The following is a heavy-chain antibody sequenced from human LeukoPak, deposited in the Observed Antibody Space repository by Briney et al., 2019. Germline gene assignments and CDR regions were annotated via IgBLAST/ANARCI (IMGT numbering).Heavy chain of an antibody. CDR3: ARGRRPVDY. V-gene: IGHV3-48*04. Sequence: GGSLRLFCTASGFTFSSYSMNWVRQAPGKGLEWVSYITGSSSTIFYADSVKGRFTISRDNAKSSLYLQMNSLRAEDTAVYYCARGRRPVDYWGQGTLVTVSS. J-gene: IGHJ4*02. CDR2: ITGSSSTI. D-gene: IGHD2-2*01. CDR1: GFTFSSYS.